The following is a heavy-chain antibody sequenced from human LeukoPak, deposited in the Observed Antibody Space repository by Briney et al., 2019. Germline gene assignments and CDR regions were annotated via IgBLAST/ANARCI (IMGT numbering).Heavy chain of an antibody. D-gene: IGHD4-23*01. CDR3: VRGNDYGGPHY. CDR1: GFTFSSYT. Sequence: GGSLRLSCAASGFTFSSYTMSWVRQAPGKGLVWVSRIDRDGSRINYADSVKGRFTISRDNGKNTLFLQMNSLRAEDAAVYYCVRGNDYGGPHYWGQGTLVTVSS. J-gene: IGHJ4*02. V-gene: IGHV3-74*01. CDR2: IDRDGSRI.